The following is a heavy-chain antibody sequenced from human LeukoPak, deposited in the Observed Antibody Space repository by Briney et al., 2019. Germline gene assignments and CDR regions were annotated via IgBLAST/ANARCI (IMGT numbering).Heavy chain of an antibody. CDR1: GFSLSTRGVG. Sequence: SGPTLVKPTQTLTLTCTFSGFSLSTRGVGVGWIRQPPGKALEWLAVIYWDDDKNFSPSLRSRLTITEDTSKNQVVLRMTNMDPVDTGTYYCAHLRDGYTLRTLIPFDIWGQGTMVIVSS. J-gene: IGHJ3*02. CDR3: AHLRDGYTLRTLIPFDI. CDR2: IYWDDDK. V-gene: IGHV2-5*02. D-gene: IGHD5-24*01.